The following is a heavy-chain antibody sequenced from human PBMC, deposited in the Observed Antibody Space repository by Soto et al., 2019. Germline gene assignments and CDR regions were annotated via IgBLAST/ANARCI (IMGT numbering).Heavy chain of an antibody. CDR2: INHSGST. Sequence: QVQLQQWGAGLLKPSETLSLTCAVYGGSFSGYYWSWIRQPPGKGLEWIGEINHSGSTNYNPSLKRRLIVSVETSKYPFSLKLGSVTGADKSLYFCARGQNLYVWGSYRLRWFDPWGQGTLVTVSS. V-gene: IGHV4-34*01. J-gene: IGHJ5*02. D-gene: IGHD3-16*02. CDR1: GGSFSGYY. CDR3: ARGQNLYVWGSYRLRWFDP.